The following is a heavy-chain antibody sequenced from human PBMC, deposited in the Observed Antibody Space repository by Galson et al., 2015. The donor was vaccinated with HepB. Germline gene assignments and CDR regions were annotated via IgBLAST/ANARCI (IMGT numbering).Heavy chain of an antibody. CDR2: IKSKGDGGTI. Sequence: SLRLSCAASGFTFSYAWMNWIRQSPGKGLEWVGRIKSKGDGGTIEYAAPVKGRFTISRDDSKNLLYLQMDSLKTEDTAVYYCTTRQSPLVWGQGTLVTVSS. CDR3: TTRQSPLV. CDR1: GFTFSYAW. D-gene: IGHD3-3*02. V-gene: IGHV3-15*01. J-gene: IGHJ4*02.